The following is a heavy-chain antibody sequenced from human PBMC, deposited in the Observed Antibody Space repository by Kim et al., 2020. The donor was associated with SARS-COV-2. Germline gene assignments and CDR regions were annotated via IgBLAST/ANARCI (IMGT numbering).Heavy chain of an antibody. V-gene: IGHV3-7*03. D-gene: IGHD6-19*01. CDR1: GFTFSSYW. CDR3: ARDSSGWYARGRFDP. J-gene: IGHJ5*02. Sequence: GGSLRLSCAASGFTFSSYWMSWVRQAPGKGLEWVANIKQDGSEKYYVDSVKGRFTISRDNAKNSLYLQMNSLRVEDRAVYYCARDSSGWYARGRFDPWGQGTLVTVSS. CDR2: IKQDGSEK.